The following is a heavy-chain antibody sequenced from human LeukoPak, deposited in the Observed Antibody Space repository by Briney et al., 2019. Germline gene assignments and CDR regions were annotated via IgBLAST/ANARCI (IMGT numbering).Heavy chain of an antibody. CDR2: IWYGGSNK. V-gene: IGHV3-33*08. Sequence: PGRSLRLSCAASGFTFSSYGMHWVRQAPGKGLEWVAVIWYGGSNKYYADSVKGRFTISRDNARNSLYLQMNSLRAEDTAVYYCVSWDGSGNWGQGTLVTVSS. CDR1: GFTFSSYG. CDR3: VSWDGSGN. D-gene: IGHD3-10*01. J-gene: IGHJ4*02.